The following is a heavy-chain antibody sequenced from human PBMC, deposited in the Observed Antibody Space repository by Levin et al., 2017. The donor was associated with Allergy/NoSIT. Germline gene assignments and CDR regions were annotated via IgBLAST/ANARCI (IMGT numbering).Heavy chain of an antibody. CDR3: ACGGYYDGSGDAFDI. D-gene: IGHD3-10*01. CDR2: IYYSGST. CDR1: GGSISSGGYY. V-gene: IGHV4-31*03. Sequence: SETLSLTCTVSGGSISSGGYYWSWIRQHPGKGLEWIGYIYYSGSTYYNPSLKSRVTISVDTSKNQFSLKLSSVTAADTAVYYCACGGYYDGSGDAFDIWGQGTMVTVSS. J-gene: IGHJ3*02.